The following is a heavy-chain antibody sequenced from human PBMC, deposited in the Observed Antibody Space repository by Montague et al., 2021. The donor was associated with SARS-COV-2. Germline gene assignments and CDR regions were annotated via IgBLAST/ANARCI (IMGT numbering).Heavy chain of an antibody. CDR3: ARLGLRYFDWLLLGEGYFDY. V-gene: IGHV4-59*08. CDR1: LGSVSRCY. J-gene: IGHJ4*02. CDR2: VCYSGPT. D-gene: IGHD3-9*01. Sequence: SETLSLTCAVSLGSVSRCYRGWIRQPPSKLQARPGYVCYSGPTNYNPSLKSRVTISVDTSKNQFSLKLSSVTAADTAVYYCARLGLRYFDWLLLGEGYFDYWGQGTLVTVSS.